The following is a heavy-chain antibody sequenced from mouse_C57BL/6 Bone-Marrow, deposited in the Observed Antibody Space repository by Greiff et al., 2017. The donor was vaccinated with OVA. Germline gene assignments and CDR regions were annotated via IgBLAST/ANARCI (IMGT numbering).Heavy chain of an antibody. CDR3: VRQDGSSSFAY. V-gene: IGHV10-1*01. D-gene: IGHD1-1*01. CDR1: GFSFNTYA. CDR2: IRSKSNNYAT. Sequence: EVMLVESGGGLVQPKGSLKLSCAASGFSFNTYAMNWVRQAPGKGLEWVARIRSKSNNYATYYADSVKDRFTISRDDSESMLYLQMNNLKTEDTAMYYCVRQDGSSSFAYWGQGTLVTVSA. J-gene: IGHJ3*01.